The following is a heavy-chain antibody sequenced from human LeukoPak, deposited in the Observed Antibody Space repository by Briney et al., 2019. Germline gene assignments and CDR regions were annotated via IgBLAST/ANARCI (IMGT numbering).Heavy chain of an antibody. CDR2: IKQDGSEK. J-gene: IGHJ4*02. V-gene: IGHV3-7*05. D-gene: IGHD2-2*01. CDR3: ARDQRYCSSSSCPWEPFDY. CDR1: GFTFSSYW. Sequence: GGSLRLSCAVSGFTFSSYWMSWVRQAPGKGLEWVTNIKQDGSEKYYVDSVKGRFTISRDNAKNSLYLQMNSLRAEDTAVYYCARDQRYCSSSSCPWEPFDYWGQGTLVTVSS.